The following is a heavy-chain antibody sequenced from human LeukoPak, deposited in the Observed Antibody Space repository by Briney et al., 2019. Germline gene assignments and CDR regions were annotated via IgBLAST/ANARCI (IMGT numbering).Heavy chain of an antibody. V-gene: IGHV1-69*05. Sequence: GASVKVSCKASGGTFSSYAISWVRQAPGQGLEWMGRIIPIFGTANYAQKFQGRVTITTDESTNTAYMELSSLRSEDTAVYYCAREGSSGWYDLGTFDIWGQGTMVTVSS. D-gene: IGHD6-19*01. CDR3: AREGSSGWYDLGTFDI. CDR1: GGTFSSYA. J-gene: IGHJ3*02. CDR2: IIPIFGTA.